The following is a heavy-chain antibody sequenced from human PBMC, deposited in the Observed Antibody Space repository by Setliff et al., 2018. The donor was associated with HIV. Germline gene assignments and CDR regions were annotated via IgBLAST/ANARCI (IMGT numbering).Heavy chain of an antibody. CDR2: ISYSSTYI. J-gene: IGHJ4*02. V-gene: IGHV3-21*01. D-gene: IGHD3-16*02. CDR1: GFTFSTYT. Sequence: PGGSLRLSCAASGFTFSTYTMNWARQAPGKGLEWVSSISYSSTYIYYADSVKGRFTISRDNAKNSLYLQMNSLRDEDAAVYYCASSPSWGTYRYGLDYWGQGTLVTVSS. CDR3: ASSPSWGTYRYGLDY.